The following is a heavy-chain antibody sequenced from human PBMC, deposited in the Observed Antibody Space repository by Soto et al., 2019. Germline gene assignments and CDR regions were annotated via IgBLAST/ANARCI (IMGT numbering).Heavy chain of an antibody. Sequence: SETLSLTCAVSGYSISSGYYWDWIRQPPGKGLEWIGSIYHSGKTYYNASLESRVTISVDTSKNQFSLRLSSVTAADTAVYYCARDGGSLLPDFDYWGQGALVTVSS. CDR1: GYSISSGYY. CDR3: ARDGGSLLPDFDY. J-gene: IGHJ4*02. D-gene: IGHD1-26*01. V-gene: IGHV4-38-2*02. CDR2: IYHSGKT.